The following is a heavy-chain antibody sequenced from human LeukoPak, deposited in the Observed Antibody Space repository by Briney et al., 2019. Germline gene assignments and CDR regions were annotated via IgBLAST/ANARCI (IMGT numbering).Heavy chain of an antibody. V-gene: IGHV4-34*01. Sequence: PSETLSPTCAVSGGSLSGFFWSWIRQPPGKGLEWIGEVNQSGASNYKPSLKSRVTISVDTSTTQRSLMLTSVTAADTALYYCARGGRNNYASGDFAYWGQGILVTVSS. D-gene: IGHD1-1*01. J-gene: IGHJ4*02. CDR3: ARGGRNNYASGDFAY. CDR2: VNQSGAS. CDR1: GGSLSGFF.